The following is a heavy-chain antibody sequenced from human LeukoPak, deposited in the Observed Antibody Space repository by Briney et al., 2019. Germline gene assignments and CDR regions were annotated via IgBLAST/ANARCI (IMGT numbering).Heavy chain of an antibody. V-gene: IGHV3-7*01. Sequence: GGSLRLSCAASGFTFSSYWMSGVRQAPGRGLGWVANIKKDGSEKYYVDSVKGRFTISRDNAKNSLYLQMNSLRADDTAVYYCASSPGYYDYVWGSSYWGQGTLVTVSS. CDR1: GFTFSSYW. J-gene: IGHJ4*02. CDR2: IKKDGSEK. CDR3: ASSPGYYDYVWGSSY. D-gene: IGHD3-16*01.